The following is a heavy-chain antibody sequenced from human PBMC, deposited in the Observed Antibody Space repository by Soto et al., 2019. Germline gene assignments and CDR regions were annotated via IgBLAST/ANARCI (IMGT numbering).Heavy chain of an antibody. V-gene: IGHV3-33*01. CDR1: GFTFSSYG. J-gene: IGHJ4*02. CDR2: IWYDGSNK. CDR3: ARDSGTIYFDY. D-gene: IGHD3-3*01. Sequence: GGSLRLSCAASGFTFSSYGMHWVRQAPGRGLEWVAVIWYDGSNKYYADSVKGRFTISRDNSKNTLYLQMNSLRAKDTAVYYCARDSGTIYFDYWGQGNLVTVSS.